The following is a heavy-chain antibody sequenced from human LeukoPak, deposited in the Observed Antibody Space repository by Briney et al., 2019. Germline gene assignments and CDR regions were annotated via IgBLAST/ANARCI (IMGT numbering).Heavy chain of an antibody. V-gene: IGHV3-23*01. CDR2: ISASGVTT. Sequence: GGSLRLSCAASGFTFTHYGMNWVRQAPGKGLEWVSTISASGVTTHYADSVKGRFTISRDDSKNTLYLHMNSLRVGDTAVYYRAKDGATGSHNWLDPWGQGTLVTVSS. D-gene: IGHD3-10*01. CDR1: GFTFTHYG. J-gene: IGHJ5*02. CDR3: AKDGATGSHNWLDP.